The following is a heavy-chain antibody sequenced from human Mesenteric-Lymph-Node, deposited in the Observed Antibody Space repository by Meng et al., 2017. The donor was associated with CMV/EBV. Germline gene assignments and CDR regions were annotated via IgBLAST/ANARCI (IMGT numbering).Heavy chain of an antibody. CDR2: ISWNGGII. CDR3: VKGPYGSGSYFPDC. Sequence: SLKISCAASGFTVSSNYMSWVRQAPGKGLEWVSGISWNGGIIDYADSVKGRFTISRDNANNYLYMQMNSLRVEDTALYYCVKGPYGSGSYFPDCWGQGTLVTVSS. V-gene: IGHV3-9*01. CDR1: GFTVSSNY. J-gene: IGHJ4*02. D-gene: IGHD3-10*01.